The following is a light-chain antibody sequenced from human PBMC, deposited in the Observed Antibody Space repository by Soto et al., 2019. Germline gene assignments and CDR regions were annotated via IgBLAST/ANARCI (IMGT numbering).Light chain of an antibody. Sequence: DIQMTQSPSSVSASVGDRVTITCRASQGISSWLAWYQQKPGKAPNLLIYAASSLHSGVPSRFSGSGSGTDFTLTINSLQSEDSAVYYCQQHNQWPITFGQGTRLEIK. CDR2: AAS. V-gene: IGKV1-12*01. J-gene: IGKJ5*01. CDR3: QQHNQWPIT. CDR1: QGISSW.